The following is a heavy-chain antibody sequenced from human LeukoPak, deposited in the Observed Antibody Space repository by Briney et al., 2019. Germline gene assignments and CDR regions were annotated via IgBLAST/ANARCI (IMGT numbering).Heavy chain of an antibody. V-gene: IGHV4-34*01. D-gene: IGHD3-10*01. Sequence: SETLSLTCTVSGGSISSYYWSWIRQPPGKGLEWIGEINHSGSTNYNPSLKSRVTISVDTSKNQFSLKLSSVTAADTAVYYCARVGLLWFGEPPFDYWGQGTLVTVSS. J-gene: IGHJ4*02. CDR3: ARVGLLWFGEPPFDY. CDR1: GGSISSYY. CDR2: INHSGST.